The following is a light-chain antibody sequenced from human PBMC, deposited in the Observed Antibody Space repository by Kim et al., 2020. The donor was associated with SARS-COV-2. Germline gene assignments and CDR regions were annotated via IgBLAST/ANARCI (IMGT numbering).Light chain of an antibody. Sequence: ASVGDTVTITCRASQGISTYLAWFQQKPGKVPKRLIYAASSLQSGVPLRFSGSGSWTEFTLTISSLQPEDFATYYCLQHKSYPLTFGGGTKVDIK. CDR1: QGISTY. CDR2: AAS. J-gene: IGKJ4*01. V-gene: IGKV1-17*03. CDR3: LQHKSYPLT.